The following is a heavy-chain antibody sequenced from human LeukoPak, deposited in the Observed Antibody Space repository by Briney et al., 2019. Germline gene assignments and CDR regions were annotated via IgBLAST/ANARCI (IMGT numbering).Heavy chain of an antibody. V-gene: IGHV4-39*01. J-gene: IGHJ5*02. CDR3: ARHPPFRGVILGGWFDP. D-gene: IGHD3-10*01. CDR2: FYYSGST. CDR1: GGSITSSTYY. Sequence: PSETLSLTCTVSGGSITSSTYYWGWIRQPPGKGLEWIGSFYYSGSTYYNPSLKSRVTISVDTSKNQFSLRLSSVTAADTAVYYCARHPPFRGVILGGWFDPWGQGTLVTVSS.